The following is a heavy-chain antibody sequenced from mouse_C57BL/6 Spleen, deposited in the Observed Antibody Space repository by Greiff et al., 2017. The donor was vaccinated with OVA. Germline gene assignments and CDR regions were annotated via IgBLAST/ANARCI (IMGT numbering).Heavy chain of an antibody. J-gene: IGHJ1*03. V-gene: IGHV1-5*01. Sequence: VQLQQSGTVLARPGASVKMSCKTSGYTFTSYWMHWVKQRPGQGLEWIWAIYPGNSDTSYNQKFKGKAKLTAVTSASTAYMELSSLTNEDSAVYYCTRRYDYDNWYFDVWGTGTTVTVSS. D-gene: IGHD2-4*01. CDR1: GYTFTSYW. CDR3: TRRYDYDNWYFDV. CDR2: IYPGNSDT.